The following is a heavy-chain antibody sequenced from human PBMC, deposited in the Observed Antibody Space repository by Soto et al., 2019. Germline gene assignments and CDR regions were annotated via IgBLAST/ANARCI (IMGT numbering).Heavy chain of an antibody. CDR3: ARTRQRRPVFYVDY. CDR2: IIPKYGTT. CDR1: GAPFNTFG. Sequence: QVHLMQSGAEVTKPGSSVKVSCKASGAPFNTFGISWVRQAPGQGLEWMGGIIPKYGTTNYARRFQGRVTITADESTTTAYLELSSLRHDDTAIYYCARTRQRRPVFYVDYWGQGTPISVTS. V-gene: IGHV1-69*01. J-gene: IGHJ4*02. D-gene: IGHD2-2*01.